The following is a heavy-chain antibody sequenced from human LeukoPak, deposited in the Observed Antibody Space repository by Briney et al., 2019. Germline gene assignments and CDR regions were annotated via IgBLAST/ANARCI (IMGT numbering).Heavy chain of an antibody. J-gene: IGHJ4*02. CDR1: GGTFSSYA. V-gene: IGHV1-69*13. Sequence: SVKVSCKASGGTFSSYAISWVRQVPGQGLEWMGGIIPIFGTANYAQKFQGRVTITADESTSTAYMELSSLRSEDTAVYYWARAVYYDSSGPRIDYWGQGTLVTVSS. CDR3: ARAVYYDSSGPRIDY. CDR2: IIPIFGTA. D-gene: IGHD3-22*01.